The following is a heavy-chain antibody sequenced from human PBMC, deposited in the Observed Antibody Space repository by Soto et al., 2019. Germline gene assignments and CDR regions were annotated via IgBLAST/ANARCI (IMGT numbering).Heavy chain of an antibody. D-gene: IGHD3-10*01. V-gene: IGHV4-34*01. CDR1: GGSFSGYY. CDR3: ARDCITMVRGVIAYYYYYGMYV. J-gene: IGHJ6*02. CDR2: INHSGST. Sequence: QVQLQQWGAGLLKPSETLSLTCAVYGGSFSGYYWSWIRQPPGKGLEWIGEINHSGSTNYNPSLKSRVTISVDTSKNQFSLKLSSVTAADTAVYYCARDCITMVRGVIAYYYYYGMYVWGQGTTVTVSS.